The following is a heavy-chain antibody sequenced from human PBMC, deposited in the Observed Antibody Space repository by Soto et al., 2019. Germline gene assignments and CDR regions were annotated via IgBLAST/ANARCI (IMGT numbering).Heavy chain of an antibody. J-gene: IGHJ6*02. CDR1: GFTFSSYG. CDR2: ISYDGSNK. V-gene: IGHV3-30*18. CDR3: AKGVDSSWFSYYYYGMDV. D-gene: IGHD6-13*01. Sequence: GGSLRLSCAASGFTFSSYGMHWVRQAPGKGLEWVAVISYDGSNKYYADSVKGRFTISRDNSKNTLYLQMNSLRAEDTAVYYYAKGVDSSWFSYYYYGMDVWGQGTTVTVSS.